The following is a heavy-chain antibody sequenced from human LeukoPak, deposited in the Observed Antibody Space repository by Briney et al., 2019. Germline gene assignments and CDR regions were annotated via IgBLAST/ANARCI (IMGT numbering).Heavy chain of an antibody. Sequence: HPEGSLRLSCAASGFTFSSYAMHWVRQAPGEGLEYASAISSNGGSTYYANSVKGRFTISRDNSKNTLYLQMGSLRAEDMAVYYCARSDIVVVTAAIPPPDYWGQGTLVTVSS. V-gene: IGHV3-64*01. J-gene: IGHJ4*02. D-gene: IGHD2-2*02. CDR1: GFTFSSYA. CDR3: ARSDIVVVTAAIPPPDY. CDR2: ISSNGGST.